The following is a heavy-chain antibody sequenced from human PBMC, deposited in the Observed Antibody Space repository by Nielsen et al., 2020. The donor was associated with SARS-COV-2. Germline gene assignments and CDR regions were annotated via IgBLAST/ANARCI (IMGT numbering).Heavy chain of an antibody. CDR1: GFSFSDYY. D-gene: IGHD5-24*01. CDR3: AREGRKLPLDY. V-gene: IGHV3-11*05. J-gene: IGHJ4*02. CDR2: ISNTGYT. Sequence: GESLKISCAASGFSFSDYYMSWIRQAPGKGLEWVSYISNTGYTNYADSVRGRFTISRDNAKNSVYLQMNNLRAEDTAVYYCAREGRKLPLDYWGQGTLVTVSS.